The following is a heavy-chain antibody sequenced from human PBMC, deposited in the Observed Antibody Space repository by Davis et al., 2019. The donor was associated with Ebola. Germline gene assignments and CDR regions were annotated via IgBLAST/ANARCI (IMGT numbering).Heavy chain of an antibody. CDR1: GDSITSSNYH. CDR3: ASSRATYYYDSSGYYSMFGAFDI. CDR2: IYYSGST. Sequence: MPSETLSLTCTVSGDSITSSNYHWGWIRQPPGKGLEWIGSIYYSGSTYYNTSLKSRVTISVDTSKNQFSLKLSSVTAADTAVYYCASSRATYYYDSSGYYSMFGAFDIWGQGTMVTVSS. J-gene: IGHJ3*02. D-gene: IGHD3-22*01. V-gene: IGHV4-39*01.